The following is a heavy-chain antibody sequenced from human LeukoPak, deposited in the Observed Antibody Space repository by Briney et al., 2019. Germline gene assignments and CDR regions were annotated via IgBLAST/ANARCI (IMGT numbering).Heavy chain of an antibody. J-gene: IGHJ4*02. CDR2: IYHSGST. Sequence: SETLSLTCTVSGGSISSRSHYWGWIRQPPGKGLEWIGYIYHSGSTYYNPSLKSRVTISVDRSKNQFSLKLSSVTAADTAVYYCAGASYSTSFDYWGQGTLVTVSS. V-gene: IGHV4-39*07. CDR1: GGSISSRSHY. D-gene: IGHD5/OR15-5a*01. CDR3: AGASYSTSFDY.